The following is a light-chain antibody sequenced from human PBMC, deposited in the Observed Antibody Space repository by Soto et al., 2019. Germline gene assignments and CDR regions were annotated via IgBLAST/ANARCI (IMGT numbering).Light chain of an antibody. CDR1: QSVSSN. V-gene: IGKV3-11*01. Sequence: EIVMTQSPATLSVSPGERATLSCRTSQSVSSNLAWYQQKPGQAPRLLIYGVFTRATGIPARFSGSGSGTDFTLTISSLEPEDFAVYYCQQRSNWPVTFGQGTKVEIK. CDR3: QQRSNWPVT. CDR2: GVF. J-gene: IGKJ1*01.